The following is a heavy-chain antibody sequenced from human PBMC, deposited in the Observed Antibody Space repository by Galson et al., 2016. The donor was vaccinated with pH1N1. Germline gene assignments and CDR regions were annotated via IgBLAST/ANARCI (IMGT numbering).Heavy chain of an antibody. CDR1: GSIFIGHW. Sequence: QSGAEVKKPGESLKISCKGSGSIFIGHWIAWVRQKPGNGLEWMGIIYPGDSDPRYSPSFAGQVTISADKSSNTAYLRWSSLKASDTAMYYCARLAHCSGDCDSMGPWGYVDLWGQGTRVAASS. D-gene: IGHD2-21*02. V-gene: IGHV5-51*01. CDR2: IYPGDSDP. J-gene: IGHJ4*03. CDR3: ARLAHCSGDCDSMGPWGYVDL.